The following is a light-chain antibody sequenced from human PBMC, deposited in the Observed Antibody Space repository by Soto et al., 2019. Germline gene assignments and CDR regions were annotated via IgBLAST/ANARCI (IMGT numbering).Light chain of an antibody. CDR2: WAS. V-gene: IGKV4-1*01. Sequence: DIVMTQPPDSLAVSLGERASIHCRSSQSVVYTTNNNNNIAAYLQQPAQPPKRLIFWASTQGAAVADRCCGGRAARDDILTTSSLQADDEAGDYCQQYYHSPRTFGGGTKVDIK. J-gene: IGKJ4*02. CDR1: QSVVYTTNNNNN. CDR3: QQYYHSPRT.